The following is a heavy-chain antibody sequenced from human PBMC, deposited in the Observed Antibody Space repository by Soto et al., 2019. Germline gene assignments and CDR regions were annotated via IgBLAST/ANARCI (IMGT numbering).Heavy chain of an antibody. CDR3: ARQGAAFAYYYESSGPMALDI. CDR1: GFTSSDYY. Sequence: GGSLRLSCAASGFTSSDYYMSWIRQAPGKGLEWVSYISSSGSTIYYAYSVTGRFTISRDNEQNSLYLQMKRLSAEDTAVYYCARQGAAFAYYYESSGPMALDIGGQGTMVTVSS. J-gene: IGHJ3*02. D-gene: IGHD3-22*01. CDR2: ISSSGSTI. V-gene: IGHV3-11*04.